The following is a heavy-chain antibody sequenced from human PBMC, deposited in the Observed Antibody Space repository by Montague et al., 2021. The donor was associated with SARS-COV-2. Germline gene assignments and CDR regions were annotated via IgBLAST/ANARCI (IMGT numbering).Heavy chain of an antibody. CDR3: ARKGSVRSDMAY. J-gene: IGHJ4*02. V-gene: IGHV4-4*02. CDR2: FYHTGST. Sequence: SETLSLTCAVSGDSISTDHWCSWVQLPPEQRLGGVGVFYHTGSTKYKPSLKSRVSMLVDKSWNQFSLRLTSVTAADTAIYYCARKGSVRSDMAYWGQGTLVTVSS. CDR1: GDSISTDHW. D-gene: IGHD3-10*01.